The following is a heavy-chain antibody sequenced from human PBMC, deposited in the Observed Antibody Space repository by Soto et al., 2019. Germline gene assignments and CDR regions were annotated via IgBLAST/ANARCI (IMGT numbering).Heavy chain of an antibody. CDR2: ILPVSAPP. CDR3: ATDSNYDVSNSF. D-gene: IGHD3-3*01. CDR1: GGTLNNYA. J-gene: IGHJ4*02. V-gene: IGHV1-69*13. Sequence: GASVKVSCKASGGTLNNYAINWVRQAPGQGLEWMGGILPVSAPPDYAQKFQGRVSITADHSTSTVYMELSRLKSDDTAVYFCATDSNYDVSNSFWGLGTLVTVSS.